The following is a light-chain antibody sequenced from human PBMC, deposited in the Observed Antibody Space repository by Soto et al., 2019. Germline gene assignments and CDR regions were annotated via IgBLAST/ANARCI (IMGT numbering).Light chain of an antibody. Sequence: QSVLTQPPSVSGAPGQSVTISCTGGSSNIGAAYDVHWYVQLPGAAPKLLIYGNTNRPSGVPDRFSGSKSGTSGSLAITGLRAEDEADYYCQSYASSLSANFVFGTGTKVTVL. CDR1: SSNIGAAYD. CDR3: QSYASSLSANFV. J-gene: IGLJ1*01. CDR2: GNT. V-gene: IGLV1-40*01.